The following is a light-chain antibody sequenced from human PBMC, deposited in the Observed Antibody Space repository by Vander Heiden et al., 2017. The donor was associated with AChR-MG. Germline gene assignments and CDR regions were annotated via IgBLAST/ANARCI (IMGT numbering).Light chain of an antibody. J-gene: IGLJ2*01. CDR2: EVS. V-gene: IGLV2-8*01. CDR3: SSYAVSNNLK. CDR1: RTDVGVYKY. Sequence: QSALTQPPSASGSPGQSGTISCTGTRTDVGVYKYVAWYQQHPGNAPRLMIYEVSKRPSGVPDRFSGSKSGNTASLTVSGLQAEDEADYYGSSYAVSNNLKFGGGTRLT.